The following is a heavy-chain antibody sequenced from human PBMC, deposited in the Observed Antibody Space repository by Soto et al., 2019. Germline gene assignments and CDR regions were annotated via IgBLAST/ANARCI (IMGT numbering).Heavy chain of an antibody. CDR3: ARHAYDSSGYYSNWYFDL. J-gene: IGHJ2*01. V-gene: IGHV4-59*08. CDR1: GGSISSYY. CDR2: IYYSGST. D-gene: IGHD3-22*01. Sequence: SETLSLTCTVSGGSISSYYWSWIRQPPGKGLEWIGYIYYSGSTNHNPSLKSRVTISVDTSKNQFSLKLSSVTAADTAVYYCARHAYDSSGYYSNWYFDLWGRGTLVTVS.